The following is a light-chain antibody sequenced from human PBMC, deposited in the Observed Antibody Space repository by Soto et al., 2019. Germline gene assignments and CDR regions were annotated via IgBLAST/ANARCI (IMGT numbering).Light chain of an antibody. CDR2: DAS. CDR1: QSVSSY. J-gene: IGKJ2*02. V-gene: IGKV3-11*01. CDR3: QQRSNWPLVST. Sequence: EIVLTQSPATLSLSPGERATLSCRASQSVSSYLAWYQQKPGQAPRLLIYDASNRATGIPARFSGSGSGTDFTLTISSLEPEDFAVYYCQQRSNWPLVSTFGQGIKLEIK.